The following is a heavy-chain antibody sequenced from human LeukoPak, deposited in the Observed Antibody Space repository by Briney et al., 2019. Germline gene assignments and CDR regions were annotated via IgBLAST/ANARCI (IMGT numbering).Heavy chain of an antibody. V-gene: IGHV1-69*05. Sequence: SVKVSCKASGYTFTGYYMHWVRQAPGQGLEWMGGIIPIFGTANYAQKFQGRVTITTDESTSTAYMELSSLRSEDTAVYYCASGPHYFDYWGQGTLVTVSS. CDR3: ASGPHYFDY. CDR2: IIPIFGTA. J-gene: IGHJ4*02. CDR1: GYTFTGYY.